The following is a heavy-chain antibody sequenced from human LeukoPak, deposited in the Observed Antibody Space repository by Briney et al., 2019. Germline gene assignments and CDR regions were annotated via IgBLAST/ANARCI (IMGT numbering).Heavy chain of an antibody. CDR1: GFTFSDHY. V-gene: IGHV3-11*01. CDR2: ITSSGSPI. CDR3: ARDPDTSSKVDY. J-gene: IGHJ4*02. Sequence: PGGSLRLSCAASGFTFSDHYMSWIRQAPGKGPEWVSYITSSGSPIYYADSVKGRFTISRDNAKNSLYLQMNSLRADDTAVYYCARDPDTSSKVDYWGQGTLVTVSS. D-gene: IGHD2-2*01.